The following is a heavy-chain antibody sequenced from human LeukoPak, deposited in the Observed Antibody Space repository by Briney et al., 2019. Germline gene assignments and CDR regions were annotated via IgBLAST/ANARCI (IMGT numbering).Heavy chain of an antibody. Sequence: GASVKVSCKASGYTFTSYGISWVRQAPGQGHEWMGWISAYNGNTNYAQTLHGRVTMTTDTSTSTTNMELRSLRSDATAVYYCARDRNVWWELLAPNCFDPWGQGTLVTVSS. J-gene: IGHJ5*02. CDR3: ARDRNVWWELLAPNCFDP. D-gene: IGHD1-26*01. V-gene: IGHV1-18*01. CDR2: ISAYNGNT. CDR1: GYTFTSYG.